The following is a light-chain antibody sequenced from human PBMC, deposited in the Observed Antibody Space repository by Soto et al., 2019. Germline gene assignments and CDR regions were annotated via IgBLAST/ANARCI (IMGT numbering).Light chain of an antibody. CDR3: QQYVDWRWS. Sequence: EIVMTQSPATLSVSPGERATLSCRASQSVSSDLAWYQQKPGQAPRLLIYGASTRASGVPARFSGSGSGTEFTLTISSLQSTDSAVYYCQQYVDWRWSLGQGTKVEIK. J-gene: IGKJ1*01. CDR1: QSVSSD. V-gene: IGKV3-15*01. CDR2: GAS.